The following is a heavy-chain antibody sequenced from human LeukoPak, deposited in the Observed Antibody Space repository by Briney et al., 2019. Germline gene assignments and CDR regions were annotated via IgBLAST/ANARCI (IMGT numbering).Heavy chain of an antibody. CDR1: GGSFSGYY. CDR3: ARGLVGYSYGA. Sequence: PSETLSLTCAVYGGSFSGYYWSWIRQPPGKGLEWIGEINHSGSTNYNPSLKSRVTISVDTSKNQFSLQLSSVTAADTAVYYCARGLVGYSYGAWGQGTLVTVSS. CDR2: INHSGST. D-gene: IGHD5-18*01. V-gene: IGHV4-34*01. J-gene: IGHJ4*02.